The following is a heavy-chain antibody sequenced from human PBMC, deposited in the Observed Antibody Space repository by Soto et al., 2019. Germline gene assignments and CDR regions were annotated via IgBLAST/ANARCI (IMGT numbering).Heavy chain of an antibody. CDR3: ATADY. Sequence: EVQLVESGGGLVQPGGSLRLSCAASGFTFSDHYMDWVRQAPGKGLEWVGRTRNKANSYTTEYAASVKGRFTISRDDSQNSLYLQMNSLKTEDTAVYYCATADYWGQGTLVTVSS. CDR1: GFTFSDHY. J-gene: IGHJ4*02. CDR2: TRNKANSYTT. V-gene: IGHV3-72*01.